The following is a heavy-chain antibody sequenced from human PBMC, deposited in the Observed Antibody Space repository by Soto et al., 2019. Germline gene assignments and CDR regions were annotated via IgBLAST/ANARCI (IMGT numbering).Heavy chain of an antibody. CDR3: ARVTGAAAGPLSDY. D-gene: IGHD6-13*01. CDR2: ISYDGSNK. V-gene: IGHV3-30-3*01. CDR1: GFTFSSYA. J-gene: IGHJ4*02. Sequence: GGSLRLSCAASGFTFSSYAMHWVRQAPGKGLEWVAVISYDGSNKYYADSVKGRFTISRDNSKNTLYLQMNSLRAEDTAVYYCARVTGAAAGPLSDYWGQGTLVTVSS.